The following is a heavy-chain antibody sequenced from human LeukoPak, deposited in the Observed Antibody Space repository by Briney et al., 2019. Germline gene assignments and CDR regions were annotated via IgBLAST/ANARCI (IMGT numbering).Heavy chain of an antibody. CDR1: GGSISPYY. Sequence: PSETLSLTCTVSGGSISPYYWSWIRQPAGEGLDWIGRISTSGSANYNPSLKSRVTMSVDTSKNQFSLTLNSVTAADTGVYFCARVSRGWNYVDYWGQGTLVTVSS. D-gene: IGHD6-19*01. CDR2: ISTSGSA. V-gene: IGHV4-4*07. CDR3: ARVSRGWNYVDY. J-gene: IGHJ4*02.